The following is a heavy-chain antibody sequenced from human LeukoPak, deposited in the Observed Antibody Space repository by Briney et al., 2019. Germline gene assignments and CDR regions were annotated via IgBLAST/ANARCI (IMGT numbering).Heavy chain of an antibody. CDR3: ARDNVGSGWYGSYYYYIDV. CDR1: GYTFTSYG. Sequence: ASVTVSCKASGYTFTSYGISWVRQAPGQGLEWMGWISAYNGNTNYAQNLQGRVTMTTDTSTSTAYMELRSLRSDDTAVYYCARDNVGSGWYGSYYYYIDVWGKGTTVTVSS. D-gene: IGHD6-19*01. CDR2: ISAYNGNT. J-gene: IGHJ6*03. V-gene: IGHV1-18*01.